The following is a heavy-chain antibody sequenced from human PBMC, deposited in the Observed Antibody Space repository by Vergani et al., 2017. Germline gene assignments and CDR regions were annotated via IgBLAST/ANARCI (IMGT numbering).Heavy chain of an antibody. Sequence: EVQLVESGGGLVQPGRSLRLSCAASGFTFDDYAMHWVRQAPGKGLVWVSGISWNSGSIGYADSVKGRLPISRDNDKNSLYLQMNSLRAADTAVYYCAKGMDRRGVTAIDYWGQGTLVTVSS. CDR3: AKGMDRRGVTAIDY. CDR1: GFTFDDYA. CDR2: ISWNSGSI. J-gene: IGHJ4*02. V-gene: IGHV3-9*01. D-gene: IGHD3-10*01.